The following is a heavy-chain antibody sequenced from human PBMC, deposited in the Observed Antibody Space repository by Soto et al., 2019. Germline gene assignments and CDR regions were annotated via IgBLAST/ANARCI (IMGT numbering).Heavy chain of an antibody. Sequence: PGGSLRLSCAASGFTFSSYAMSWVRQAPGKGLEWVSAISGSGGSTYYADSVKGRFTISRDNSKNTLYLQMNSLRAEDTAVYYCAKEGGYCSSTSCYYYYYYMDVWGKGTTVTVSS. J-gene: IGHJ6*03. D-gene: IGHD2-2*01. CDR3: AKEGGYCSSTSCYYYYYYMDV. CDR2: ISGSGGST. CDR1: GFTFSSYA. V-gene: IGHV3-23*01.